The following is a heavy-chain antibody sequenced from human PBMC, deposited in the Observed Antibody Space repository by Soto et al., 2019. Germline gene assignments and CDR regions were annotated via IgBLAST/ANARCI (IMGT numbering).Heavy chain of an antibody. D-gene: IGHD2-2*01. Sequence: QGQLVQSGVEVEKPGASVKVSCSASGNTFTNFGVTWVRQAPGHGLEWMGWISPYTDDPSYAQKFQGRVTMTIDTSTSTAYLDLRILTSDDTAVYYCARVIPGAEAWFHPWGQGTLVTVSS. CDR1: GNTFTNFG. V-gene: IGHV1-18*01. CDR3: ARVIPGAEAWFHP. J-gene: IGHJ5*02. CDR2: ISPYTDDP.